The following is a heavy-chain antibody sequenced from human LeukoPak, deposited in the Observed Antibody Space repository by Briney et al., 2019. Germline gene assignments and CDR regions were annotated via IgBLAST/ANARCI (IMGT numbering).Heavy chain of an antibody. Sequence: ASVKVSRKASGYTFTGYYMHWVRQAPGQGLEWMGWINPNSGGTNYAQKFQGRVTMTRDTSISTAYMELSRLRSDDTAVYYCAREGNSYDFWSGYSAPLDIWGQGTMVTVSS. CDR1: GYTFTGYY. CDR3: AREGNSYDFWSGYSAPLDI. CDR2: INPNSGGT. D-gene: IGHD3-3*01. J-gene: IGHJ3*02. V-gene: IGHV1-2*02.